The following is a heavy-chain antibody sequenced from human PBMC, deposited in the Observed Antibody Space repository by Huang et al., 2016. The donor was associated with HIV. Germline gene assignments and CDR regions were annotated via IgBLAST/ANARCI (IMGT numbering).Heavy chain of an antibody. CDR3: ARSRRDGSSDAFDV. V-gene: IGHV4-34*01. D-gene: IGHD6-25*01. J-gene: IGHJ3*01. Sequence: QVQLQQWGAGLVKPSETLSLTCAVYGESFSGHFWSWIRQPPGKGLQWIGEINHRGSTNVSPSLKRRITMSVDTSKKQCSLKRKSVTAADTAVYCCARSRRDGSSDAFDVWGQGSMVTVS. CDR1: GESFSGHF. CDR2: INHRGST.